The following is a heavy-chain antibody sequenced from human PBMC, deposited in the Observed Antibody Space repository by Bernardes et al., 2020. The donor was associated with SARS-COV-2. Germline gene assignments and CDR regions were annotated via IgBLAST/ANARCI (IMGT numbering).Heavy chain of an antibody. CDR3: TRGRHCTNGVCQNFAFDV. J-gene: IGHJ3*01. Sequence: GGSLRLSCAASEFTFSNYAMHWVRQSTGKGLEWVAGIGYGGDTYYSVSVKGRISISRENAKNSLYLQMNSLRDGDTAVYYCTRGRHCTNGVCQNFAFDVWGQGTMVIVSS. CDR2: IGYGGDT. CDR1: EFTFSNYA. V-gene: IGHV3-13*04. D-gene: IGHD2-8*01.